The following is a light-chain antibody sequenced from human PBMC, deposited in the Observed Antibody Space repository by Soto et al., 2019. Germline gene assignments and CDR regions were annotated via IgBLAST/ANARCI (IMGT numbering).Light chain of an antibody. V-gene: IGKV1-33*01. CDR2: DAS. CDR3: QQYDNLPIT. J-gene: IGKJ5*01. CDR1: QDINNY. Sequence: DIQMTQSPSSLXASVXXRXTXTFQASQDINNYLNWYQQKPGKAPKLLISDASNLETGVPSRFSGSRFGTDFTFTISSLQPEDIATYYCQQYDNLPITFGQGTRLEIK.